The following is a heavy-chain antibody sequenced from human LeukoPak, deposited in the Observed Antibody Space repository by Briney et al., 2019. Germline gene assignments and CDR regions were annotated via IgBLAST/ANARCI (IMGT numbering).Heavy chain of an antibody. CDR2: IYYSGST. V-gene: IGHV4-39*01. CDR3: ARSARWEFRGWQIAYSSGFDY. Sequence: PSETLSLTCTVSGGSISSSSYYWGWIRQPPGKGLEWIGSIYYSGSTYYNPSLKSRVTISVDTSKNQFSLKLSSVTAADTAVYYCARSARWEFRGWQIAYSSGFDYWGQGTLVTVSS. D-gene: IGHD2-15*01. CDR1: GGSISSSSYY. J-gene: IGHJ4*02.